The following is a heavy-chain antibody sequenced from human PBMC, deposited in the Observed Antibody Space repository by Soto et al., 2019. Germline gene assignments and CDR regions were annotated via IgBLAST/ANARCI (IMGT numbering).Heavy chain of an antibody. D-gene: IGHD2-2*01. CDR2: IYYSGST. J-gene: IGHJ4*02. V-gene: IGHV4-31*03. Sequence: QVQLQESGPGLVKPSQTLSLTCTVSGGSISSGGYYWSWIRQHPGKGLEWIGYIYYSGSTYYNPSLKSRVTISVDTSKNQFSLKLSSVTAADTAVYYCARSPIVVPAATHYFDYWGQGTLVTVSS. CDR1: GGSISSGGYY. CDR3: ARSPIVVPAATHYFDY.